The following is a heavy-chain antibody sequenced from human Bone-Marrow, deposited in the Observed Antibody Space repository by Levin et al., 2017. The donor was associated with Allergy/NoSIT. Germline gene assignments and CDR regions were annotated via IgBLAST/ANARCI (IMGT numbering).Heavy chain of an antibody. CDR3: AMMPVAGSREAFDP. Sequence: GGSLRLSCKGSGFSFTSYWISWVRQMPGKGLEWMGRIDPSDSYTNYSPSFQGHVTISADKSISTAYLQWSILKASDTAMYYCAMMPVAGSREAFDPWGQGTLVTVSS. J-gene: IGHJ5*02. CDR1: GFSFTSYW. CDR2: IDPSDSYT. V-gene: IGHV5-10-1*01. D-gene: IGHD6-19*01.